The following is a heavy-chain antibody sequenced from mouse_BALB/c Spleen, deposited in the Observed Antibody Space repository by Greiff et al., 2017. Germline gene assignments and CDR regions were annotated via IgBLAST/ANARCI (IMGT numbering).Heavy chain of an antibody. J-gene: IGHJ3*01. V-gene: IGHV5-6-4*01. CDR3: TRDGITTATFAY. CDR2: ISSGGSYT. Sequence: DVQLVESGGGLVKPGGSLKLSCAASGFTFSSYTMSWVRQTPEKRLEWVATISSGGSYTYYPDSVKGRFTISRDNAKNTLYLQMSSLKSEDTAMYYCTRDGITTATFAYWGQGTLVTVSA. D-gene: IGHD1-2*01. CDR1: GFTFSSYT.